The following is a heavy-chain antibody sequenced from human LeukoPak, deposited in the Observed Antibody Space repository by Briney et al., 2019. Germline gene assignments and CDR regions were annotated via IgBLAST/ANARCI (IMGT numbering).Heavy chain of an antibody. J-gene: IGHJ5*02. V-gene: IGHV4-31*03. D-gene: IGHD1-1*01. CDR2: IYYSGST. CDR3: ARARTIQHWFDP. Sequence: SETLSLTCTVSGGSISSGGYYWSWIRQHPGKGLEWIGYIYYSGSTYYNPSLKSRVTISVDTSKNQFSLKLSSVTAADTAVYYCARARTIQHWFDPWGQGTLVTVSS. CDR1: GGSISSGGYY.